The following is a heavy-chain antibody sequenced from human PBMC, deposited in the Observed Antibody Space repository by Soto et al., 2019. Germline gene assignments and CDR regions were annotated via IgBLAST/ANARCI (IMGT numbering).Heavy chain of an antibody. J-gene: IGHJ6*02. V-gene: IGHV3-23*01. CDR2: ISGSGGST. CDR1: GFTFSSYA. CDR3: AKGLTGRDGMDV. D-gene: IGHD3-9*01. Sequence: AGGSLRLSCAASGFTFSSYAMSWVRQAPGKGLEWVSAISGSGGSTYYADSVKGRFTISRDNSKNTLYLQMNSLRAEDTAVYYCAKGLTGRDGMDVWGQGTTVTVSS.